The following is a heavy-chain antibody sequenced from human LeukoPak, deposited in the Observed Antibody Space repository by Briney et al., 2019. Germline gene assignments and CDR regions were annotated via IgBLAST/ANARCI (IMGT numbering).Heavy chain of an antibody. CDR3: ARDRPPTGDYNLFDY. CDR1: GFTFSSYA. CDR2: ISYDGSNK. V-gene: IGHV3-30-3*01. Sequence: PGGSLRLSCAASGFTFSSYAMHWVRQAPGKGLEWVAVISYDGSNKYYADSVKARFTISRDNSKNTLYLQMNSLRAEDTAVYYCARDRPPTGDYNLFDYWGQGTLVTVSS. J-gene: IGHJ4*02. D-gene: IGHD4-17*01.